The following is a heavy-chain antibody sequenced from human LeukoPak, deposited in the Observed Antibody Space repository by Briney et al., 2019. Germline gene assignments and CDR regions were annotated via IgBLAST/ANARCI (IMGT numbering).Heavy chain of an antibody. CDR2: MSHNRGT. V-gene: IGHV4-38-2*01. CDR3: ASYYASGVSAYNYYGMDV. D-gene: IGHD3-10*01. Sequence: ETLSLTCAVSGHSISTGYYWGWIRQPPGKGLEWIGSMSHNRGTYYNPSLKSRVTISMDTSKNQISLRLTSVTAADTAVYYCASYYASGVSAYNYYGMDVWAKGPRSPSPQ. J-gene: IGHJ6*04. CDR1: GHSISTGYY.